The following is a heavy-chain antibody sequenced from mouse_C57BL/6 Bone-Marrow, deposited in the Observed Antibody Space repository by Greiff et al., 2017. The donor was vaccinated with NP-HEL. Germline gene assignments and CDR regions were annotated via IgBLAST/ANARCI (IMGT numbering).Heavy chain of an antibody. CDR2: IYPGSGNT. J-gene: IGHJ2*01. V-gene: IGHV1-66*01. Sequence: VKLQESGPELVKPGASVKISCKASGYSFTSYYIHWVKQRPGQGLEWIGWIYPGSGNTKYNEKFKGKATLTADTSSSTAYMQLSSLTSEDSAVYYCARGNYGSSYDWGQGTTLTVSS. CDR3: ARGNYGSSYD. CDR1: GYSFTSYY. D-gene: IGHD1-1*01.